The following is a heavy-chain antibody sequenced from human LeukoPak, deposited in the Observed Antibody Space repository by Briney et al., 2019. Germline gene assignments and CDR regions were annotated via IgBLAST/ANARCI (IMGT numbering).Heavy chain of an antibody. CDR1: GGSISSSYYY. Sequence: KPSETLYLTCTVSGGSISSSYYYWGWIRQPPWKGLEWIGSIYYSGSTYYNPSLKSRVTISVDTFKNQFSLKLRSVTAADTAVYYCARETVDYDFWSGYLGSYYYGMDVWGQGTTVTVSS. CDR2: IYYSGST. V-gene: IGHV4-39*02. D-gene: IGHD3-3*01. J-gene: IGHJ6*02. CDR3: ARETVDYDFWSGYLGSYYYGMDV.